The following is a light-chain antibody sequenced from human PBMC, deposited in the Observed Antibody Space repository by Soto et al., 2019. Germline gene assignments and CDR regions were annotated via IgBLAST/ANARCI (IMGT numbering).Light chain of an antibody. CDR2: AAS. CDR3: QPNDVTLALI. CDR1: QSIGGY. Sequence: DIQMTQSPSSLSAFVGDKVTISCRASQSIGGYLNWYQQKAGQAPKLLIYAASSLPREVPSRFRVSASGTEFTLTINKSKPEHLATYYCQPNDVTLALIFGGGTKVE. J-gene: IGKJ4*01. V-gene: IGKV1-39*01.